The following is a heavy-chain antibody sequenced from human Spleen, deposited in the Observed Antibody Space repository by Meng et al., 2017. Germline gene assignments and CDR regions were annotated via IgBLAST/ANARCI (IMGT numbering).Heavy chain of an antibody. V-gene: IGHV1-46*01. J-gene: IGHJ4*02. CDR2: INPNNGGT. Sequence: QVQLVQSGSELKKPGSSVKVSCKASGGTFRNYTITWVRQAPGQGLEWLGTINPNNGGTNYAQRFQDRVTLTRDTSTSTVYMELSSLGSEDTALYYCAREKSPGHFDYLGQGILVTVSS. CDR1: GGTFRNYT. CDR3: AREKSPGHFDY.